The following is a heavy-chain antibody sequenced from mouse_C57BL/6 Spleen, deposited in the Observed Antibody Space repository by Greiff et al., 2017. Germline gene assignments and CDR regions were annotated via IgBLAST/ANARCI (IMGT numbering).Heavy chain of an antibody. D-gene: IGHD1-1*01. CDR1: GYSFTGYY. V-gene: IGHV1-42*01. J-gene: IGHJ1*03. CDR2: INPSTGGT. Sequence: VQLQQSGPELVKPGASVKISCKASGYSFTGYYMNWVKQSPEKSLEWIGEINPSTGGTTYNQKFKAKATLTVDKSSSTAYMQRKSLTSEDSAVYYCARKGGYYGSSPHWYFDVWGTGTTVTVSS. CDR3: ARKGGYYGSSPHWYFDV.